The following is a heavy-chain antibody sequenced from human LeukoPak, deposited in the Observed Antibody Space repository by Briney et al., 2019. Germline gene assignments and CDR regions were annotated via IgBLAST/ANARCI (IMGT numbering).Heavy chain of an antibody. CDR3: ARVGYCSSTSCQRGFDY. J-gene: IGHJ4*02. D-gene: IGHD2-2*01. CDR1: GFTVSSNY. V-gene: IGHV3-21*01. CDR2: ISSSSTYI. Sequence: GGSLRLSCAASGFTVSSNYMSWVRQAPGKGLEWVSSISSSSTYIYYADSVKGRFTISRDNAKNSLYLQMNSLRAEDTAVYYCARVGYCSSTSCQRGFDYWGQGTLVTVSS.